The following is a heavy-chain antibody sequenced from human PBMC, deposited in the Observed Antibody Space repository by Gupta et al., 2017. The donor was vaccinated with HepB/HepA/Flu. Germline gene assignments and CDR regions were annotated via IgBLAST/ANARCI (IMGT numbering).Heavy chain of an antibody. D-gene: IGHD1-7*01. CDR3: ATIEGGRGTT. CDR1: GYTFSKYY. V-gene: IGHV1-2*02. CDR2: VHPGSGVT. Sequence: QVQLVQSGAEVKKTGASVKISCKPSGYTFSKYYIHWVRQAPGQGLQWVGFVHPGSGVTKIAAKFQGRVIMTSDTSITTGYMELTRLKSDDTAIYSCATIEGGRGTTWGQGTLITVSS. J-gene: IGHJ4*02.